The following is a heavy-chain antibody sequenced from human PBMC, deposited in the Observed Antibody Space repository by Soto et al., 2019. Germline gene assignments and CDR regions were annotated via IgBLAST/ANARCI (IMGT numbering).Heavy chain of an antibody. Sequence: EVRLVESGGGLVRPGGSLRLSCAASGFTFSYYWMHWVRQARGKGLVWVSRIHSDGSSTTYADFVKGRFIISRDNARNTVDLQMNSVRVEDTAVYYCARGDRGAFDLWGQGTVVTVSS. CDR2: IHSDGSST. CDR3: ARGDRGAFDL. J-gene: IGHJ3*01. CDR1: GFTFSYYW. D-gene: IGHD1-26*01. V-gene: IGHV3-74*01.